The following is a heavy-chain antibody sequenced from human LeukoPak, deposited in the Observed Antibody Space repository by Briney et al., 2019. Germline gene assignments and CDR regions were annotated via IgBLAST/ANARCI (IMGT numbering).Heavy chain of an antibody. CDR2: ISYDGSNK. Sequence: GGSLRLSCAASGFTFSSYGMHWVRQAPGKGLEWVAFISYDGSNKYYADSVKGRFTISRDNSKNTLYLQMNSLRAEDTAMYYCARAPGDPPNYWGQGTLVTVSS. J-gene: IGHJ4*02. CDR3: ARAPGDPPNY. CDR1: GFTFSSYG. V-gene: IGHV3-30*03. D-gene: IGHD4-17*01.